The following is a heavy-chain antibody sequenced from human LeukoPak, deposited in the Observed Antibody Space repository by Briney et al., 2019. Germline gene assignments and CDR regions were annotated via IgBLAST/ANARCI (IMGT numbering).Heavy chain of an antibody. J-gene: IGHJ4*02. V-gene: IGHV4-59*08. CDR1: DDSINNNY. D-gene: IGHD3-16*01. CDR2: IHYSGST. CDR3: ARRGLNRQNFDY. Sequence: SETLSLTCTVSDDSINNNYWSWIRQPPGKELECIGYIHYSGSTNFNPSLKSRVTISIDTSKNQFSLKLNSVTAADTAVYYCARRGLNRQNFDYWGQGTLVTVSS.